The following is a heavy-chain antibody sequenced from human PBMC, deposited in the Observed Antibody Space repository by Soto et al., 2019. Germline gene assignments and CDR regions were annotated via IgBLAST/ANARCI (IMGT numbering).Heavy chain of an antibody. Sequence: ASVKVSCKASGYTFTGYYMHWVRQAPGQGLEWMGWINPNSGGTNYAQKFQGWVTMTRDTSISTAYMELSRLRSDDTAVYYCARDRRAKPTSYYFDYWGQGTLVTVSS. CDR2: INPNSGGT. V-gene: IGHV1-2*04. CDR3: ARDRRAKPTSYYFDY. CDR1: GYTFTGYY. D-gene: IGHD5-12*01. J-gene: IGHJ4*02.